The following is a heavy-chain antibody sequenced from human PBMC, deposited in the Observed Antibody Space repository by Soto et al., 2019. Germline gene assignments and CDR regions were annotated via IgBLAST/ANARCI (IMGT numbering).Heavy chain of an antibody. Sequence: QVQLVQSGAEVKRPGSSVKVSCKASGDTFAFHSINWVRQAPGLGLEWMGRINPILSMSNYAQRFQGRGTMTAYKSTSTAYMVLSSLRSEDTAIYYCATSYGSGYRAFDYWGQGALVTVSS. D-gene: IGHD3-10*01. CDR2: INPILSMS. V-gene: IGHV1-69*02. CDR1: GDTFAFHS. J-gene: IGHJ4*02. CDR3: ATSYGSGYRAFDY.